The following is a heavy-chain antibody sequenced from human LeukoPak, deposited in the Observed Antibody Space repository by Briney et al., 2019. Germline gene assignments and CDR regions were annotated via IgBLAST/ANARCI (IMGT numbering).Heavy chain of an antibody. Sequence: SETLSLTCAVYGGSFSGYYWSWIRQPPGKGLEWIGEINHSGSTNYNPSLKSRVTISVDTSKNQFSLKLSSVTAADTAVYYCASSHIVVVPAATANDYXGXGTLVTVSS. V-gene: IGHV4-34*01. D-gene: IGHD2-2*01. CDR3: ASSHIVVVPAATANDY. J-gene: IGHJ4*02. CDR1: GGSFSGYY. CDR2: INHSGST.